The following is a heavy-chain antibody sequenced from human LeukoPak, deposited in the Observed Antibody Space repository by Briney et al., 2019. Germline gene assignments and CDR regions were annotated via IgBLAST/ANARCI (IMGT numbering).Heavy chain of an antibody. Sequence: ASVKVSCKASGYTFTTYSLAWVRQAPGQSLEWMGWISVNNGGTNYAQSFQDKVTLTRDTSTNTAYLELRSLRSDDTAIIYCATATQPRGYFLHWGQGTLVTVSS. CDR2: ISVNNGGT. J-gene: IGHJ1*01. D-gene: IGHD2-2*01. CDR3: ATATQPRGYFLH. CDR1: GYTFTTYS. V-gene: IGHV1-18*01.